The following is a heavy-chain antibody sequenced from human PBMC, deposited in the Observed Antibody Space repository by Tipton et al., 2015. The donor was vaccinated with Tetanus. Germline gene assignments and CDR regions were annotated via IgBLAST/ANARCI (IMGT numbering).Heavy chain of an antibody. CDR1: GFTFSSYG. V-gene: IGHV3-33*01. CDR3: ARDWIVVVTAIGAYYYYGMDV. CDR2: IWYDGSNK. D-gene: IGHD2-21*02. Sequence: RSLRLSCAASGFTFSSYGMHWVRQAPGKGLEWVAVIWYDGSNKYYADSVKGRFTISRDNSKNTLYLQMNSLRAEDTAVYYCARDWIVVVTAIGAYYYYGMDVWGQGTTVTVSS. J-gene: IGHJ6*02.